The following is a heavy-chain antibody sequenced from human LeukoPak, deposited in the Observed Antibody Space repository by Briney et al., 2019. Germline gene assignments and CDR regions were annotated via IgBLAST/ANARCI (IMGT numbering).Heavy chain of an antibody. CDR1: GYSISSGYY. CDR3: ARATYSENAFDI. CDR2: IYHSGST. V-gene: IGHV4-38-2*02. J-gene: IGHJ3*02. D-gene: IGHD6-13*01. Sequence: PSETLSLTCTVSGYSISSGYYWGWIRQPPGKGLEWIGSIYHSGSTNYNPSLKSRVTMSLDTSKNQFSLKLSSVTAADTAVYYCARATYSENAFDIWGQGTMVTVSS.